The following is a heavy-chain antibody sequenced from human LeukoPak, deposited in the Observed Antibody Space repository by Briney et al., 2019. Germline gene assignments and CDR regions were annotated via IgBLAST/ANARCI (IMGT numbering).Heavy chain of an antibody. CDR3: ARLWFGELDDAFDI. CDR2: ISPNSGGT. V-gene: IGHV1-2*02. J-gene: IGHJ3*02. D-gene: IGHD3-10*01. Sequence: ASVKVSCKASGYTFTGYYMHWVRQAPGRGLEWMGWISPNSGGTNYAQKFQGRVTMTRDTSISTAYMELSRLRSDDTAVYYCARLWFGELDDAFDIWGQGTMVTVSS. CDR1: GYTFTGYY.